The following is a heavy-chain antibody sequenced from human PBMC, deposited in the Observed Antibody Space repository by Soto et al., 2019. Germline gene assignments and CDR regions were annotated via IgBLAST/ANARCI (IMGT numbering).Heavy chain of an antibody. CDR1: GGSISSGDYY. J-gene: IGHJ5*02. CDR2: IYYSGST. D-gene: IGHD3-3*01. CDR3: ASDQVSLFGVVADSGRNWFDP. V-gene: IGHV4-30-4*01. Sequence: QVQLQESGPGLVKPSQTLSLTCTVSGGSISSGDYYWSWIRQPPGKGLEWIGYIYYSGSTYYNPSLXXXSTISVDMSRXXSXLXXSSVTAADTAVYYCASDQVSLFGVVADSGRNWFDPWGQGTLVTVSS.